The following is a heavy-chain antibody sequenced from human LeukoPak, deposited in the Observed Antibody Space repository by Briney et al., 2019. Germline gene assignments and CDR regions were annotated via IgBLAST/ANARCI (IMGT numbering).Heavy chain of an antibody. CDR1: GYSFTSYW. CDR2: IYPGDSDT. Sequence: GESLKISCKGSGYSFTSYWIGWVRQMPGKGLEWMGIIYPGDSDTRYSPSFQGQVTISADKSISTAYLQWSSLKASDTAMYYCARQAYYFDWGIYPLYFDYWGQGTLVTVSS. J-gene: IGHJ4*02. D-gene: IGHD3-9*01. CDR3: ARQAYYFDWGIYPLYFDY. V-gene: IGHV5-51*01.